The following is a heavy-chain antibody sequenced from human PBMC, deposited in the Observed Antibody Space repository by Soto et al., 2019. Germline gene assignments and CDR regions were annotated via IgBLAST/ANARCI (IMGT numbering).Heavy chain of an antibody. V-gene: IGHV3-33*01. J-gene: IGHJ6*03. CDR1: GFTFSSYG. D-gene: IGHD5-12*01. CDR2: IWYDGSNK. CDR3: ARGDIVATNYYYYYMDV. Sequence: PGGSLRLSCAASGFTFSSYGMHWVRQAPGKGLEWVAVIWYDGSNKYYADSVKGRFTISRDNSKNTLYLQMNSLRAEDTAVYYCARGDIVATNYYYYYMDVWGKGTTVTVSS.